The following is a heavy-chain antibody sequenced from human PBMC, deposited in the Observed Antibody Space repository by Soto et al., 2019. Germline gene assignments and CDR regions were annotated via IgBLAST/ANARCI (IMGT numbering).Heavy chain of an antibody. CDR3: ARHQSRGYCSGGSCYALGYFDL. J-gene: IGHJ2*01. D-gene: IGHD2-15*01. V-gene: IGHV4-39*01. CDR1: GGSISSSSYY. Sequence: QLQLQESGPGLVKPSETLSLTCTVSGGSISSSSYYWGWIRQPPGKGLEWIGSIYYSGSTYYNPSLKSRVTISVDTSKNQFSLKLSSVTAADTAVYYCARHQSRGYCSGGSCYALGYFDLWGRGTLVTVSS. CDR2: IYYSGST.